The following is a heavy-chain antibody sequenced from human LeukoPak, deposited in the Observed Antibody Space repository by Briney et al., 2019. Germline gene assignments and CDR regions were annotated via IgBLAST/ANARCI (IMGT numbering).Heavy chain of an antibody. CDR3: AMTTNKYYDFWSGYCHFDY. CDR1: GGTFSSYA. CDR2: IIPIFGTA. V-gene: IGHV1-69*06. J-gene: IGHJ4*02. Sequence: SVKVSCKASGGTFSSYAISWVRQAPGQGLEWMGGIIPIFGTANYAQKFQGRVTITADKSTSTAYMELSSLRSEDTAVYYCAMTTNKYYDFWSGYCHFDYWGQGTLVTVSS. D-gene: IGHD3-3*01.